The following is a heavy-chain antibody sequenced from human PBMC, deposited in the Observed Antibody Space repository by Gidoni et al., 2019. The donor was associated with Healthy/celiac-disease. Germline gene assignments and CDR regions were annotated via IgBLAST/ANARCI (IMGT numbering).Heavy chain of an antibody. CDR1: GYSISSGYY. Sequence: QVQLQESGPGLVKPSETLSLTCAVSGYSISSGYYWGWIRQPPGKGLEWIGSIYHSGSTYYNPSLKSRVTISVDTSKNQFSLKLSSVTAADTAVYYCARNLPSSGLYWYFDLWGRGTLVTVSS. V-gene: IGHV4-38-2*01. D-gene: IGHD6-19*01. J-gene: IGHJ2*01. CDR2: IYHSGST. CDR3: ARNLPSSGLYWYFDL.